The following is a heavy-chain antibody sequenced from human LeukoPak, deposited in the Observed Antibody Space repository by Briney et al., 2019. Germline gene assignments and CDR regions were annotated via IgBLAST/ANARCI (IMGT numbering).Heavy chain of an antibody. D-gene: IGHD6-19*01. V-gene: IGHV4-39*07. CDR1: SGSISTSNYY. Sequence: PSETLSLTCTVSSGSISTSNYYWGWVRQPPGKALEWIGNIFYSGSTYYSPSLKSRVTISLDTSKNQFSLKLISVTAADTAVYYCARYASGWSSYYLDFWGQGTLVTVSS. CDR2: IFYSGST. CDR3: ARYASGWSSYYLDF. J-gene: IGHJ4*02.